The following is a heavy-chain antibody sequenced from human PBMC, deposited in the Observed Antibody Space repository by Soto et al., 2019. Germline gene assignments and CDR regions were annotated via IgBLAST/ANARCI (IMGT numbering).Heavy chain of an antibody. CDR2: FDPEDGET. CDR3: AVAGAVYYYYGMDV. CDR1: GYTLTELS. V-gene: IGHV1-24*01. J-gene: IGHJ6*02. Sequence: ASVKVSCKVSGYTLTELSMHWVRQAPGKGLEWMGGFDPEDGETIYAQKFQGRVTMTEDTSTDTAYMELSSLRSEDTAVYYCAVAGAVYYYYGMDVWGQGTTVTVS. D-gene: IGHD6-19*01.